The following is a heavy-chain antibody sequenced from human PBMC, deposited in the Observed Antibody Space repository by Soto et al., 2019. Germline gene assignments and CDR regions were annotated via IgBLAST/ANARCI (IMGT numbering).Heavy chain of an antibody. CDR1: GYTFTSDY. J-gene: IGHJ6*02. CDR3: ARDPMVRGVIISMDV. CDR2: INPSGGST. Sequence: ASVKVSCKASGYTFTSDYMHWVRQAPGQGLEWMGIINPSGGSTSYAQKFQGRVTMTRDTSTSTVYMELRSLRSEDTAVYYCARDPMVRGVIISMDVWGQGTTVTVSS. V-gene: IGHV1-46*01. D-gene: IGHD3-10*01.